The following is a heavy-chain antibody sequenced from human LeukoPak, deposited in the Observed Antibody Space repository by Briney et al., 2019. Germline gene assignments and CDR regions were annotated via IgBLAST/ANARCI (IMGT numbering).Heavy chain of an antibody. Sequence: PSETLSLTCAVYGGSFSGYYWSWIRQPPGKGLEWIGEINHSGSTNYNPSLKSRVTISVDTSKNQFSLKLSSVTAADTAVYYCASYGSGSYHFDYWGQGTLVTVSS. CDR2: INHSGST. CDR1: GGSFSGYY. J-gene: IGHJ4*02. D-gene: IGHD3-10*01. CDR3: ASYGSGSYHFDY. V-gene: IGHV4-34*01.